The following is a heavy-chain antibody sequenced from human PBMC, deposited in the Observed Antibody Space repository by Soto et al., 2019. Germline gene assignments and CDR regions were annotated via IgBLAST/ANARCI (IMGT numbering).Heavy chain of an antibody. J-gene: IGHJ2*01. CDR2: IDDSGERI. V-gene: IGHV3-23*01. CDR1: GFTFSSYA. Sequence: GGSLRLSCAASGFTFSSYAMNWVRQAPGKGLEWVSTIDDSGERIYYADFVKGRFITSRDNSKDTLYLQLNTLRVEDTAIYYSARSLYYDSTTQSPGWYFDLWGRGTLVTVSS. CDR3: ARSLYYDSTTQSPGWYFDL. D-gene: IGHD3-22*01.